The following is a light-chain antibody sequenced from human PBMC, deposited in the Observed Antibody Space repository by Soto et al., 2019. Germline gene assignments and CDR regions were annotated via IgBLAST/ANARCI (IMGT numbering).Light chain of an antibody. CDR3: QKYGSSLYT. V-gene: IGKV3-20*01. J-gene: IGKJ2*01. CDR1: QSVSSSY. CDR2: GAS. Sequence: EIVLTQSPGTLSLSPGERATLSCRASQSVSSSYLAWYQQKPGQAPRLLIYGASSRATGIPDRFSGSGSGTDFTLTISRLEPEDFAVHYCQKYGSSLYTFGQGTKVDIK.